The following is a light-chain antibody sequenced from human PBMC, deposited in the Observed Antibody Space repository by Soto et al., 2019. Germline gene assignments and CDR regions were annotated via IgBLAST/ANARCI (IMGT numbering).Light chain of an antibody. CDR2: KVS. V-gene: IGKV2-30*02. Sequence: EVVMTQSPLSLPVTLGQPASISCRSSQSLVHSNGNTFLTWFQQRPGQSPRRLIYKVSIRDSGVSDRFSGSGSGTDFTLKISRVEAEDVGVYYCMQCTYAPKTFGQGTMVEI. CDR1: QSLVHSNGNTF. CDR3: MQCTYAPKT. J-gene: IGKJ1*01.